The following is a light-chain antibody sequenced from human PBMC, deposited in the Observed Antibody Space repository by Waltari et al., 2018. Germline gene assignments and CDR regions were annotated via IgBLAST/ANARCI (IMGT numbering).Light chain of an antibody. V-gene: IGLV2-14*01. Sequence: QSALSQPASVSGSPGQSISIPCTGTSSDVGGHNYVSWYQQPPGKAPKLLIYEVTNRLSWVSNRSSGSKSGNAASLTISGLQAEDEGDYYCSSFSTSSTLLLFGGGTKLTVL. CDR3: SSFSTSSTLLL. CDR2: EVT. J-gene: IGLJ2*01. CDR1: SSDVGGHNY.